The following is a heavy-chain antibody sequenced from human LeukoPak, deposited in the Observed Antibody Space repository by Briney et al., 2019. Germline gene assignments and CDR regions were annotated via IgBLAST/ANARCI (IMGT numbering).Heavy chain of an antibody. CDR3: AREDYCDYGWFDP. CDR2: ISSSSSYI. V-gene: IGHV3-21*01. J-gene: IGHJ5*02. D-gene: IGHD4-17*01. CDR1: GFTFSSFS. Sequence: GGSLRLSCAASGFTFSSFSMNWVRQAPGKGLEWVSSISSSSSYIYYADSVKGRFTISRDNAKNSLYLQMNSLRAEDTAVYYCAREDYCDYGWFDPWGQGTLVTVPS.